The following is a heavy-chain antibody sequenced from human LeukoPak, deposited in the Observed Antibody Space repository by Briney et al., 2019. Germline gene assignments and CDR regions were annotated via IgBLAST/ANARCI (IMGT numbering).Heavy chain of an antibody. CDR1: GFTFSSYS. J-gene: IGHJ4*02. D-gene: IGHD5-24*01. CDR2: ISSGTSYI. CDR3: ARGRDGYNYKDY. Sequence: GGSLRLSCAASGFTFSSYSMNWVRQAPGKGLEWVSSISSGTSYIYYADSVAGRFTISRDNAKNSLYLQMNSLRAEDTAVYHCARGRDGYNYKDYWGQGTLVTVSS. V-gene: IGHV3-21*01.